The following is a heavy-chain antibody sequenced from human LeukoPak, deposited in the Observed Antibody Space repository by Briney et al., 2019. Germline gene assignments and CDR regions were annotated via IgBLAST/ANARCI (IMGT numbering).Heavy chain of an antibody. D-gene: IGHD3-22*01. J-gene: IGHJ5*02. CDR3: ARAYDSSGYLEWFDP. CDR2: SYDTGSA. CDR1: GGSISSGGYY. Sequence: SETLSLTCTVSGGSISSGGYYWSWIRQHPGKGLEWIGNSYDTGSAYYNPSLKSRVTISVDTSKNQFSLKLSSVTAADTAVYYCARAYDSSGYLEWFDPWGQGTLVTVSS. V-gene: IGHV4-31*03.